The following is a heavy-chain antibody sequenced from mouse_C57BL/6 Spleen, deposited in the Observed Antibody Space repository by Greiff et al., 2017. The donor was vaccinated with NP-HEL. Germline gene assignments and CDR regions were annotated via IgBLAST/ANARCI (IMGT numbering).Heavy chain of an antibody. CDR2: INPYNGGT. Sequence: EVKLVESGPVLVKPGASVKMSCKASGYTFTDYYMNWVKQSHGKSLEWIGVINPYNGGTSYNQKFKGKATLTVDKSSSTAYMELNSLTSEDSAVYYCARSGYGSSYRYFDVWGTGTTVTVSS. CDR1: GYTFTDYY. J-gene: IGHJ1*03. V-gene: IGHV1-19*01. D-gene: IGHD1-1*01. CDR3: ARSGYGSSYRYFDV.